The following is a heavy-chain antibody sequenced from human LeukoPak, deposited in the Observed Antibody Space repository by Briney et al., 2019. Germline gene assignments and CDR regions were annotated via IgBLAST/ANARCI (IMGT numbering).Heavy chain of an antibody. D-gene: IGHD3-10*01. Sequence: GGSLRLSCAASGFTFSDYTMNWVRQAPGKGLEWISYISIGSDTIYYAGSVEGRFTISRDNARNSLYLQMNSLRAEDTAVYYCAREGVGAVWGQGTMVTVSS. V-gene: IGHV3-48*01. J-gene: IGHJ3*01. CDR2: ISIGSDTI. CDR3: AREGVGAV. CDR1: GFTFSDYT.